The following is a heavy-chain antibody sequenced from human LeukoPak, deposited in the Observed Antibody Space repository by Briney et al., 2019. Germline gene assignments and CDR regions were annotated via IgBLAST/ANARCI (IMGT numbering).Heavy chain of an antibody. V-gene: IGHV3-23*01. CDR1: GFTFTNIA. CDR2: ISSSGANT. Sequence: GGSLSLSCAASGFTFTNIAIPWFRQAPGKGLEWFSTISSSGANTYYADSVRGRFTISRDNSKNTLYLQMNSLRAEDTAVYYCAKDGHYDSSGFTLQYWGQGTLVTVSS. J-gene: IGHJ1*01. CDR3: AKDGHYDSSGFTLQY. D-gene: IGHD3-22*01.